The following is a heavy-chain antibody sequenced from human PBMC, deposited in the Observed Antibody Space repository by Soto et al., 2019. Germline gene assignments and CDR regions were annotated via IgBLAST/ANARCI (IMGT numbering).Heavy chain of an antibody. Sequence: QVQPVESGGGLVKPGGSLRLSCVNSGFTFSDYYMSWIRQAPGKGLEWVSYISGGSHYTNYADSVKGRFTISRDNAKNSLYLQMNSLRAEDTAIYYCARVPRDGSYTYFDSWGQGTLVTVSS. CDR2: ISGGSHYT. D-gene: IGHD2-2*02. V-gene: IGHV3-11*06. CDR3: ARVPRDGSYTYFDS. CDR1: GFTFSDYY. J-gene: IGHJ4*02.